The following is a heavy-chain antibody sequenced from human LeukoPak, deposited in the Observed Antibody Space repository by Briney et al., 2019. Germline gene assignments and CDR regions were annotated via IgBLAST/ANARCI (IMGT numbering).Heavy chain of an antibody. CDR1: GFTFRSYW. Sequence: PGGSLRLSCAASGFTFRSYWMSWIRQAPGKGLEWVSYISSSGSTIYYADSVKGRFTISRDNAKNSLYLQMNGLRAEDTAVYYCARVRWELRENDAFDIWGQGTMVTVSS. V-gene: IGHV3-11*01. J-gene: IGHJ3*02. CDR3: ARVRWELRENDAFDI. D-gene: IGHD1-26*01. CDR2: ISSSGSTI.